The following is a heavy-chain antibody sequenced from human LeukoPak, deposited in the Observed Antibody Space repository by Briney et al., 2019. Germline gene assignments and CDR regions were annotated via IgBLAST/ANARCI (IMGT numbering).Heavy chain of an antibody. CDR3: ARYGDYEDY. V-gene: IGHV1-18*01. CDR2: ISAYNGNT. J-gene: IGHJ4*02. CDR1: GYTFTSYG. Sequence: GASVKVSCKASGYTFTSYGISWVRQAPGHGLEWIGWISAYNGNTNYEQKIQGRITMTTDTSTSTAYMELRSLRSDDTAVYYCARYGDYEDYWGQGTLVTVFS. D-gene: IGHD4-17*01.